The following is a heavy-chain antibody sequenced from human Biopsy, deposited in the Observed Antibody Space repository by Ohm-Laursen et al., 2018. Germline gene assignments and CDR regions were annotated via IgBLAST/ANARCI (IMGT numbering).Heavy chain of an antibody. CDR3: ATPFQYYDSWGGYPPFNH. CDR1: GGTFSNYA. Sequence: SSVKVSCKASGGTFSNYAISWVRQTPGEGLEWMGGIIAVSGLVNYAPKFQGRVSITADKSTTTAYMELSNLKSEDTAVYYCATPFQYYDSWGGYPPFNHWGQGTLVTVSS. D-gene: IGHD3-3*01. J-gene: IGHJ4*02. V-gene: IGHV1-69*17. CDR2: IIAVSGLV.